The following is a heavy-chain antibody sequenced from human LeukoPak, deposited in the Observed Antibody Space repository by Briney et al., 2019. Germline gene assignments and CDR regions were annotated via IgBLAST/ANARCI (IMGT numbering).Heavy chain of an antibody. Sequence: GGSLRLSCAASGFTFSSYAMSWVRQAPGKGLEWVSLISWEGGSTYYADSVKGRFTISRDNSKNSLYLQMNSLRTEDTALYYCAKGAGTYFDYWGQGTLVTVSS. CDR3: AKGAGTYFDY. J-gene: IGHJ4*02. V-gene: IGHV3-43*01. CDR2: ISWEGGST. D-gene: IGHD1-14*01. CDR1: GFTFSSYA.